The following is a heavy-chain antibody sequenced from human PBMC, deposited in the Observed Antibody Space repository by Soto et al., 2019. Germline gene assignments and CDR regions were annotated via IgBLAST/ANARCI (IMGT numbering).Heavy chain of an antibody. J-gene: IGHJ4*02. Sequence: QVQLVQSGAEVMRPGSSVKVSCEASGGTFSTSAISWVRQAPGQGLEWMGGIIPIFGTANYPQKFQGRVTITADKSTSTAYMEVSSLRTEDTAVYYCARVSSSGWVYFEYWGQGTLVTVSS. D-gene: IGHD6-19*01. CDR1: GGTFSTSA. CDR2: IIPIFGTA. V-gene: IGHV1-69*06. CDR3: ARVSSSGWVYFEY.